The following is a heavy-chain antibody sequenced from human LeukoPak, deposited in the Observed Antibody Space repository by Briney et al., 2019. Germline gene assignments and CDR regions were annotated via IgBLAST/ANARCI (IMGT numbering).Heavy chain of an antibody. V-gene: IGHV3-23*01. Sequence: GGSLRLSCAASGFTFSSYAMSWVRQAPGKGLEWVSGISGSGGSTYYADSVKGRFTISRDNSKNTLYLQMNSLRAEDTAVYYCAKDNRYCSGGSCYTKDYFDYWGQGTLVTVSS. D-gene: IGHD2-15*01. J-gene: IGHJ4*02. CDR2: ISGSGGST. CDR3: AKDNRYCSGGSCYTKDYFDY. CDR1: GFTFSSYA.